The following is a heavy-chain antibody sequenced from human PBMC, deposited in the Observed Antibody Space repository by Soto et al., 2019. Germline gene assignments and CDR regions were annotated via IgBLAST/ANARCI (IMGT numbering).Heavy chain of an antibody. CDR1: GFTFSSYG. J-gene: IGHJ4*02. D-gene: IGHD3-9*01. Sequence: QVQLVESGGGVVQPGRSLRLSCAASGFTFSSYGMHWVRQAPGKGLEWVAVISYDGSNKYYADSVKGRFTISRDNSKNTLYLQMNSLRAEDTAVYYCAKRGAHYDILPGYPYFDYWGQGTLVTVSS. V-gene: IGHV3-30*18. CDR2: ISYDGSNK. CDR3: AKRGAHYDILPGYPYFDY.